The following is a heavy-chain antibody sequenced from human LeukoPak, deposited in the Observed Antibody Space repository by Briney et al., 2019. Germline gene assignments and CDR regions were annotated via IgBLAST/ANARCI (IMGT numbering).Heavy chain of an antibody. J-gene: IGHJ3*02. CDR3: ARDAAYCGGDCSDVGAFDI. V-gene: IGHV1-69*05. CDR2: IIPIFGTA. Sequence: SVKVSCKASGGTFSSYAISWVRQAPGQGLEWMGGIIPIFGTANYAQKFQGRVTITTDESTSTAYMGLSSLRSEDTAVYYCARDAAYCGGDCSDVGAFDIWGQGTMVTVSS. D-gene: IGHD2-21*02. CDR1: GGTFSSYA.